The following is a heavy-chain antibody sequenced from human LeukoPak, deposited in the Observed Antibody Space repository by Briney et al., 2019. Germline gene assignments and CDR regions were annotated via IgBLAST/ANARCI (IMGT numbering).Heavy chain of an antibody. D-gene: IGHD3-9*01. CDR2: IYHSGST. V-gene: IGHV4-38-2*02. J-gene: IGHJ4*02. Sequence: PSETLSLTCAVSGYSISSGYYWGWIRPPPGKGLEWIGSIYHSGSTYYNPSLKSRVTISVDTSKNQFSLKLSSVTAADTAVYYCARENYDILTGYYLGWDYWGQGTLVTVSS. CDR3: ARENYDILTGYYLGWDY. CDR1: GYSISSGYY.